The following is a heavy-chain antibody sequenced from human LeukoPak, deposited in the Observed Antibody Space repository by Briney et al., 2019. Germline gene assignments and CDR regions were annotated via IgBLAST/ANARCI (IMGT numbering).Heavy chain of an antibody. V-gene: IGHV3-66*01. CDR1: GFTVSSNY. J-gene: IGHJ4*02. Sequence: GGSLRLSCAASGFTVSSNYMSWVRQAPGKGLEWVSIIYSGGTTNYADSVMGRFTISRDNSENTLYLQMNSLRAEDTAVYYCATGTTVTTAFDYWGQGTLVTVSP. D-gene: IGHD4-11*01. CDR3: ATGTTVTTAFDY. CDR2: IYSGGTT.